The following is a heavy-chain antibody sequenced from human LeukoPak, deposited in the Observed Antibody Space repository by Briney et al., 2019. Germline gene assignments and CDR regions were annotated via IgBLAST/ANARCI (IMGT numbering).Heavy chain of an antibody. CDR2: INPNSGGT. CDR1: GYTFTGYH. V-gene: IGHV1-2*02. D-gene: IGHD6-13*01. Sequence: ASVKVSCKASGYTFTGYHMHWVRQAPGQGLEWMGWINPNSGGTNYAQKFQGRVTMTRDTSISTAYMELSRLRSDDTAVYYCAAGYSSSWSSFDYWGQGTLVTVSS. CDR3: AAGYSSSWSSFDY. J-gene: IGHJ4*02.